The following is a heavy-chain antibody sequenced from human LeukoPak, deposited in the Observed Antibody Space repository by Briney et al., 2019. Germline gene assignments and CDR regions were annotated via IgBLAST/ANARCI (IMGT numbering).Heavy chain of an antibody. D-gene: IGHD3-22*01. CDR3: ARSDSSGYYYTDY. J-gene: IGHJ4*02. Sequence: SETLSLTCTVSGGSISSGDYSWSWIRQPPGTGLEWIGYIYYSGSTYYNPSLKSRVTISVDTSKNQFSLKLSSVTAADTAVYYCARSDSSGYYYTDYWGQGTLVTVSS. CDR1: GGSISSGDYS. V-gene: IGHV4-30-4*01. CDR2: IYYSGST.